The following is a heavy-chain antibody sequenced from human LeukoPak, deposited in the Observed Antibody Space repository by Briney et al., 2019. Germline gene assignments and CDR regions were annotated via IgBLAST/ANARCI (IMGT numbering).Heavy chain of an antibody. CDR3: ARDPSGYSAQMAGSMDV. CDR2: VDPEDGET. V-gene: IGHV1-69-2*01. D-gene: IGHD5-24*01. CDR1: GYTFTDYY. J-gene: IGHJ6*02. Sequence: GASVKVSCKASGYTFTDYYMHWVQQAPGKGLEWMGRVDPEDGETIYAEKFQGRVTITADTSTDTAYMELSSLRSEDTAVYYCARDPSGYSAQMAGSMDVWGQGTTVTVSS.